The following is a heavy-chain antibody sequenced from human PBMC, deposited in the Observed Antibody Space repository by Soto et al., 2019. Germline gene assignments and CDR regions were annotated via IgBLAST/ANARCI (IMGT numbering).Heavy chain of an antibody. CDR1: GFTFSSYG. J-gene: IGHJ4*02. CDR2: IWYDGSDE. Sequence: VGSLRLSCAASGFTFSSYGMHWVRQAPGKGLDWVAVIWYDGSDEYYADSVKGRFTISRDNSKNTLYLQMNSLRAEDTAVYYCARSTLGAFDYWGQGTLVTVSS. V-gene: IGHV3-33*01. CDR3: ARSTLGAFDY.